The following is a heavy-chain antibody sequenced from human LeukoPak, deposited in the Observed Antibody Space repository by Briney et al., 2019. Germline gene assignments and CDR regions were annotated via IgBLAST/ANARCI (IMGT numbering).Heavy chain of an antibody. CDR2: INHSGST. D-gene: IGHD3-3*01. CDR3: ARSRDFWSGYRHGDAFDI. V-gene: IGHV4-34*01. J-gene: IGHJ3*02. CDR1: GGSFSGYY. Sequence: SEHLSLTCAVNGGSFSGYYWSWIRQPPGKGLEWIGEINHSGSTNYNPSLKSRVTISVDTSKNQFSLKLSSVTAADTAVYYCARSRDFWSGYRHGDAFDIWGQGTMVTVSS.